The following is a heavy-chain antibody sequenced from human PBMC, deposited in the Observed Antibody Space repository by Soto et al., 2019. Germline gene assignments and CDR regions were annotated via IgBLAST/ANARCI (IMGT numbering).Heavy chain of an antibody. V-gene: IGHV4-30-4*01. Sequence: PSETLSLTCTVSGGSISSGDYYWSWIRQPPGKGLEWIGYIYYSGSTYYNPSLKSRVTISVDTSKNQFSLKLSSVTAADTAVYYCARGPRGTDTAMVIFDYWGQGSLVTVSS. D-gene: IGHD5-18*01. CDR3: ARGPRGTDTAMVIFDY. CDR1: GGSISSGDYY. J-gene: IGHJ4*02. CDR2: IYYSGST.